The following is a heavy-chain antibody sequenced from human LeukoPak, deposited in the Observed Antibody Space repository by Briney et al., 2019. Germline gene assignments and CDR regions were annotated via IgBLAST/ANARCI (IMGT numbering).Heavy chain of an antibody. V-gene: IGHV3-21*01. CDR3: ARDGGSSGWYHFDY. CDR2: ISSSSSYI. J-gene: IGHJ4*02. CDR1: GFTFSSYS. Sequence: PGGSLRLSCAASGFTFSSYSMNWVRQAPGKGLEWVSSISSSSSYIYYADSLKGRFTISRDNAKNSLYLQMNSLRAEDTAVYYCARDGGSSGWYHFDYWGQGTLVTVSS. D-gene: IGHD6-19*01.